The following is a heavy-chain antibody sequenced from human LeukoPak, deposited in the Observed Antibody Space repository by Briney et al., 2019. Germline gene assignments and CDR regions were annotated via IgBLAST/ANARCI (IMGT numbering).Heavy chain of an antibody. J-gene: IGHJ4*02. CDR1: GYTFTGYY. CDR2: INPNSGGT. V-gene: IGHV1-2*02. D-gene: IGHD3-22*01. Sequence: ASVKVSCKASGYTFTGYYMHWVRQAPGQGLEWMGWINPNSGGTNYAQKFQGSVTMTRDTSISTAYMELSRPRYDDTAVYYCARTYSSGYYYVPTFDFWGQGPLVTVSS. CDR3: ARTYSSGYYYVPTFDF.